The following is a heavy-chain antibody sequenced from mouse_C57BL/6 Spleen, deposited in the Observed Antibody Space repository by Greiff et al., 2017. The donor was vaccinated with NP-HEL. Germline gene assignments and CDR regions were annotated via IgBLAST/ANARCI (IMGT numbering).Heavy chain of an antibody. V-gene: IGHV5-17*01. Sequence: EVKLMESGGGLVKPGGSLKLSCAASGFTFSDYGMHWVRQAPEKGLEWVAYISSGSSTIYYADTVKGRFTISRDNAKNTLFLQITSLRSEDTAMYYCANGNYDYAMDYWGQGTSVTVSS. CDR2: ISSGSSTI. CDR1: GFTFSDYG. D-gene: IGHD2-1*01. J-gene: IGHJ4*01. CDR3: ANGNYDYAMDY.